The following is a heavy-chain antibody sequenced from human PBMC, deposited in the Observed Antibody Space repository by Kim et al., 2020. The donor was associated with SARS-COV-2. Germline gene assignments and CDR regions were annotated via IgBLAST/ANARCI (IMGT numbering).Heavy chain of an antibody. J-gene: IGHJ4*02. CDR2: IFPGDSET. CDR1: GYDFGSFW. D-gene: IGHD3-3*01. Sequence: GESLKISCKGSGYDFGSFWIGWVRQMPGKGLEWMAMIFPGDSETKYSPSFQGQVTISVDTSSSIVYLQWNSLRASDTAMYYCARVGVFGVMSATDSWGQGTQVIVSS. V-gene: IGHV5-51*01. CDR3: ARVGVFGVMSATDS.